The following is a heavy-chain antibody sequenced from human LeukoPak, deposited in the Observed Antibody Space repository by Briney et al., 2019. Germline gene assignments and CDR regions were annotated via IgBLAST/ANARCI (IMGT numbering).Heavy chain of an antibody. CDR1: GFTFSSYG. CDR3: ASGYCSAGSCHNFDY. J-gene: IGHJ4*02. V-gene: IGHV3-30*02. D-gene: IGHD2-15*01. Sequence: GGSLRLSCAASGFTFSSYGMHWVRQAPGKGLEWVAFIRYDGSNKYYADSVKGRFTISRDNAKSSLYLQMNSLRAEDTAVYYCASGYCSAGSCHNFDYWGQGTLVTVSS. CDR2: IRYDGSNK.